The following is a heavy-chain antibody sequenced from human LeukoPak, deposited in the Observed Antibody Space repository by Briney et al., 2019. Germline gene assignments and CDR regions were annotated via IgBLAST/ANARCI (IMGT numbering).Heavy chain of an antibody. J-gene: IGHJ4*02. V-gene: IGHV4-38-2*02. CDR3: ARVVAEYGDFDY. CDR1: GYSISSGYY. Sequence: PSETLSLTCTVSGYSISSGYYWGWIRQPPGKGLEWIGSIYHSGSTYYNPSLKSRVTISVDTSKNQFSLKLSSVTAADTAVYYCARVVAEYGDFDYWGQGTLVTVSS. CDR2: IYHSGST. D-gene: IGHD4-17*01.